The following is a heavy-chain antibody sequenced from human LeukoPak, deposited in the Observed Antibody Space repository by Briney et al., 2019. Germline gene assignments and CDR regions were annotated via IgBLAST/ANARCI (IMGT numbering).Heavy chain of an antibody. CDR1: GFTFW. Sequence: GGSLRLSCAASGFTFWMTWVRQAPGKGLEWVANMKQDGSEKYYVDSVKGRFTISRDNAKNSLYLQMNRLRAEDTAVYYCARIYCSSTDCYRHFDYWGQGTLVTVSS. CDR3: ARIYCSSTDCYRHFDY. V-gene: IGHV3-7*01. D-gene: IGHD2-2*01. CDR2: MKQDGSEK. J-gene: IGHJ4*02.